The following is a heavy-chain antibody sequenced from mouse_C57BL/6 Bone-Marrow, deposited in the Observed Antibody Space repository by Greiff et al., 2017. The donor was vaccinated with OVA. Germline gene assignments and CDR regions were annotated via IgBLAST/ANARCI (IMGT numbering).Heavy chain of an antibody. D-gene: IGHD3-3*01. V-gene: IGHV5-6*01. Sequence: EVQRVESGGDLVKPGGSLKLSCAASGFTFSSYGMSWVRQTPDQRLEWVATISSGGSYTYYPASVKGRVTISRDKSKNTLYLQMSILKTEDTAMYYCARRARLDIDYWGQGTTLTVSS. CDR2: ISSGGSYT. CDR3: ARRARLDIDY. J-gene: IGHJ2*01. CDR1: GFTFSSYG.